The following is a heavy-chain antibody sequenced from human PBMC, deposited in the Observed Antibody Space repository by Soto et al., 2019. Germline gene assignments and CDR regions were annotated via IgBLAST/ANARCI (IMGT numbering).Heavy chain of an antibody. J-gene: IGHJ4*02. V-gene: IGHV3-7*01. Sequence: GGSLRLSCAASGFTFSRYWMIWVRQAPGKGLEWVANINQDGSQKWSVDSVKGRFTISRDNAKNSLYLQMNSLGVEDTAVYYCAKDATDQQEMSTTPYYFDYWGQGTLVTVSS. CDR1: GFTFSRYW. CDR3: AKDATDQQEMSTTPYYFDY. CDR2: INQDGSQK. D-gene: IGHD1-1*01.